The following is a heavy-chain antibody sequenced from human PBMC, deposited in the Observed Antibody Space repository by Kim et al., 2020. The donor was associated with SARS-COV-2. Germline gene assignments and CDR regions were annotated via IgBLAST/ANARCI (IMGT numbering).Heavy chain of an antibody. CDR2: IYPDDSDT. CDR3: ARGVSVVCDGGGCSPITLGFDY. V-gene: IGHV5-51*01. D-gene: IGHD2-15*01. Sequence: GESLKISCQASAYIFSTEWIGWVRQMPGKGLEWMGIIYPDDSDTRYSPSFEGQVTISVDKSINTAYLQGSSLKASDSAIYFCARGVSVVCDGGGCSPITLGFDYWGQRSRVTVSS. CDR1: AYIFSTEW. J-gene: IGHJ4*02.